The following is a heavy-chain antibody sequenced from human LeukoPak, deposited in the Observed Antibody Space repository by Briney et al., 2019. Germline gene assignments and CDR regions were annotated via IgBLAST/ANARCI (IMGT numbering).Heavy chain of an antibody. D-gene: IGHD2-2*01. J-gene: IGHJ4*02. CDR2: VSGSGART. CDR3: AKAGFHGFSLHYFDY. V-gene: IGHV3-23*01. CDR1: GFNFPDYA. Sequence: PGGSLRLSCAASGFNFPDYAISWLRQAPGKAPEWVSTVSGSGARTFDADSVKGRFTISRDNSKDTVYLQMNSLTADDTAVYYCAKAGFHGFSLHYFDYWGQGTLVTVSS.